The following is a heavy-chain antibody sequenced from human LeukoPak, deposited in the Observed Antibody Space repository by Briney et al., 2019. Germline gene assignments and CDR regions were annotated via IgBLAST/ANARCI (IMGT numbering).Heavy chain of an antibody. CDR3: ARDYGSGSYPISFFDY. V-gene: IGHV3-21*01. Sequence: GGSLRLSCAASGFTFSSYSMNWVHQAPGKGLEWVSSISSSSYIYYADSVKGRFTISRDNAKNSLYLQMNSLRAEDTAVYYCARDYGSGSYPISFFDYWGQGTLVTVSS. CDR1: GFTFSSYS. D-gene: IGHD3-10*01. CDR2: ISSSSYI. J-gene: IGHJ4*02.